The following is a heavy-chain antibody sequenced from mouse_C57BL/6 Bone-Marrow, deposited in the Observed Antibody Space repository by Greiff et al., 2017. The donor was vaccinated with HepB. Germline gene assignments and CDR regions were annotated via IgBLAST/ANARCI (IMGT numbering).Heavy chain of an antibody. J-gene: IGHJ3*01. V-gene: IGHV1-69*01. CDR3: ARGDIGYCYGSSLAY. CDR1: GYTFTSYW. D-gene: IGHD1-1*01. CDR2: IDPSDSYT. Sequence: QVQLQQPGAELVMPGASVKLSCKASGYTFTSYWMHWVKQRPGQGLEWIGGIDPSDSYTNYNQKFKGKSTLTVDKSSSTAYMQLSSLTSEDSAVYYCARGDIGYCYGSSLAYWGQGTLVTVSA.